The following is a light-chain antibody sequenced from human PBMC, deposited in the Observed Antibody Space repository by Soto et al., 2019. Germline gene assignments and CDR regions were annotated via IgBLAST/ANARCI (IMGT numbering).Light chain of an antibody. Sequence: DIQMTQSPSSLSASVGDRVTITCRASQGIDTYLAWYQQKPGQVPKLLIYAASTLQSGVPSRFSVSVSGTDFTLTISSLQPEDVSTYFCQKYTRAPFTFGPGTKVDIK. J-gene: IGKJ3*01. CDR1: QGIDTY. V-gene: IGKV1-27*01. CDR2: AAS. CDR3: QKYTRAPFT.